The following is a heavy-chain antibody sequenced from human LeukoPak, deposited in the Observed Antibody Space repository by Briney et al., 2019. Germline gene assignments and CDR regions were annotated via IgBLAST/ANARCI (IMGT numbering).Heavy chain of an antibody. CDR1: GGSISSYY. Sequence: SETLSLTCTVSGGSISSYYWSWIRQPPGKGLEWIGYIYYSGSTNYNPSLKSRVTISVDTSRNQFSLKLSSVTAADTAVYYCAREGGGSYGSGSFDAFDIWGQGTMVTVSS. D-gene: IGHD3-10*01. J-gene: IGHJ3*02. CDR2: IYYSGST. V-gene: IGHV4-59*01. CDR3: AREGGGSYGSGSFDAFDI.